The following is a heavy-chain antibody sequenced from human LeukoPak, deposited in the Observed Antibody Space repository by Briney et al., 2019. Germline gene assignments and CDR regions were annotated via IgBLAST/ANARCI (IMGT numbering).Heavy chain of an antibody. J-gene: IGHJ6*03. CDR3: ARERGYGYYYYMDV. D-gene: IGHD4-17*01. CDR1: GYTFTCYY. CDR2: INPNSGGT. V-gene: IGHV1-2*02. Sequence: ASVKVSCKASGYTFTCYYMHWVRQAPGQGLEWMGWINPNSGGTNYAQKFQGRVTMTRDTPISTAYMELSRLRSDDTAVYYCARERGYGYYYYMDVWGKGTTVTVSS.